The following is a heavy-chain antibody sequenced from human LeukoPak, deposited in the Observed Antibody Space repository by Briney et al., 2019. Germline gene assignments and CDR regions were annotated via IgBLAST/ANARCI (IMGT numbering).Heavy chain of an antibody. CDR3: ARAGGYCSGGSCYRGYSWFDP. V-gene: IGHV3-30-3*01. CDR2: ISYDGSNK. CDR1: GFTFSSYA. J-gene: IGHJ5*02. Sequence: GRSLRLSCAASGFTFSSYAMHWVRQAPGKGLEWVAVISYDGSNKYYADSVKGRFTISRDNSKNTLYLQMNSLRVEDTAVYYCARAGGYCSGGSCYRGYSWFDPWGQGTLVTVSS. D-gene: IGHD2-15*01.